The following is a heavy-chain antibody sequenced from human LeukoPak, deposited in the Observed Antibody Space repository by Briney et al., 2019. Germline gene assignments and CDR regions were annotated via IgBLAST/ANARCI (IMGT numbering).Heavy chain of an antibody. V-gene: IGHV4-59*01. J-gene: IGHJ4*02. Sequence: PSETLSLTCTVSGGSISSYYWSWIRQPPGKGLEWIGYIYYSGSTNYNPSLKSRVTISVDTSKNQFSLKLSSVTAADTAVYYCAGERDSSHPSFDYRGQGTLVTVSS. CDR3: AGERDSSHPSFDY. D-gene: IGHD6-13*01. CDR2: IYYSGST. CDR1: GGSISSYY.